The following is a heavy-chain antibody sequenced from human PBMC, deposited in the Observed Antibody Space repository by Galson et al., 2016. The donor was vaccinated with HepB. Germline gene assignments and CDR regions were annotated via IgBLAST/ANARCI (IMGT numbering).Heavy chain of an antibody. J-gene: IGHJ5*02. CDR1: GGSISSGGYY. Sequence: TLSLTCTVSGGSISSGGYYWSWIRQHPGKGLEWIGYIYFSGSTYYTPSLRRRISISLDTSENQFSLKLSSVTAADTAVYYCARDSGNCSSTSCFENWFDPWGQGTLVTVSS. CDR2: IYFSGST. V-gene: IGHV4-31*03. CDR3: ARDSGNCSSTSCFENWFDP. D-gene: IGHD2-2*01.